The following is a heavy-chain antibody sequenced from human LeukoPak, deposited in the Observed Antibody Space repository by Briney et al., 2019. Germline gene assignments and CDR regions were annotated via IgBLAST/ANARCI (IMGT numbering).Heavy chain of an antibody. CDR2: FSGSGGST. CDR1: GFTFSIYA. D-gene: IGHD6-13*01. V-gene: IGHV3-23*01. J-gene: IGHJ3*02. Sequence: GGSLRLSCAASGFTFSIYAMNWVRQAPGKGLEWVSAFSGSGGSTYYADSVKGRFTIYRDNSKNTLYLQMNSLRAEDTAIYYCAKDTWAAADWLDAFDIWGQGTVVIVSS. CDR3: AKDTWAAADWLDAFDI.